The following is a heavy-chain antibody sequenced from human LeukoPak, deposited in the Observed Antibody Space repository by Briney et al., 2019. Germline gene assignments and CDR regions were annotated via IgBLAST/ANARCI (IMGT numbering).Heavy chain of an antibody. J-gene: IGHJ5*02. Sequence: ASVKVSCKASGYTFTSYAMNWVRQAPGQGLEWMGWINTNTGNPTYAQGFTGRFVFSLDTSVSTAYLQIGSLKAEDTAVYYCARDFNAHFDWLLWGDNWFDPWGQGTLVTVSS. CDR1: GYTFTSYA. CDR2: INTNTGNP. CDR3: ARDFNAHFDWLLWGDNWFDP. D-gene: IGHD3-9*01. V-gene: IGHV7-4-1*01.